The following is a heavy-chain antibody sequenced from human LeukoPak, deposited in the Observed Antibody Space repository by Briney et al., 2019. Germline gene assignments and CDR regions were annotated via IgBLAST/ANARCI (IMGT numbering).Heavy chain of an antibody. J-gene: IGHJ4*02. CDR2: IYYSGST. CDR3: ASSGGYYFDY. V-gene: IGHV4-59*01. Sequence: SETLSLTCTVSGGSISSYYWSWIRQPPGKGLEWIGYIYYSGSTNYNPSLKSRVTLSVDTSKNQFSLKLSSVTAADTAVYYCASSGGYYFDYWGQGTLVTVSS. CDR1: GGSISSYY.